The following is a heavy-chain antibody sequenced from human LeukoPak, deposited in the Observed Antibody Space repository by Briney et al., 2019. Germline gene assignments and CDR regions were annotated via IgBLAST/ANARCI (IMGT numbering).Heavy chain of an antibody. CDR1: GFTFDDYA. CDR3: ARVSIWYYFDY. J-gene: IGHJ4*02. V-gene: IGHV3-9*01. Sequence: PGGSLRLSCAASGFTFDDYAMHWVRQAPGKGLEWVSGISWNSGSIGYADSVKGRFTISRDNAKNSLYLQMNSLRAEDTALYYCARVSIWYYFDYWGQGTLVTVSS. D-gene: IGHD6-13*01. CDR2: ISWNSGSI.